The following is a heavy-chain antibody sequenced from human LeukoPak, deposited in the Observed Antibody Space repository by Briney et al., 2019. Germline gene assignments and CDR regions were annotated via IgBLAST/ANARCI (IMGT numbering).Heavy chain of an antibody. Sequence: ASVKVSCKASGYTFTGYYMHWVRQAPGQGLEWMGWINPTSGDTNYVQKFQGRVIMTRDTSISTAYMELSRVTSDDRAVYYCARGDGDGPARRAFDIWGQGTMVTVSS. CDR2: INPTSGDT. J-gene: IGHJ3*02. V-gene: IGHV1-2*02. CDR1: GYTFTGYY. CDR3: ARGDGDGPARRAFDI. D-gene: IGHD7-27*01.